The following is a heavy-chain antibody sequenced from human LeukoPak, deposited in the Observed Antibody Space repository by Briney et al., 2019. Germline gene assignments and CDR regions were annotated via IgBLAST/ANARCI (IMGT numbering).Heavy chain of an antibody. CDR1: GFTFSSYG. Sequence: GGSLRLSCAASGFTFSSYGMHWVRQAPGKGLEWVAVISYDGSNKYYADSVKGRFTISRDNSKNTLYLQMNSLRAEDTAVYYCAILLYGSGSYSGQTFDIWGQGTMVTVSS. D-gene: IGHD3-10*01. CDR3: AILLYGSGSYSGQTFDI. V-gene: IGHV3-30*03. J-gene: IGHJ3*02. CDR2: ISYDGSNK.